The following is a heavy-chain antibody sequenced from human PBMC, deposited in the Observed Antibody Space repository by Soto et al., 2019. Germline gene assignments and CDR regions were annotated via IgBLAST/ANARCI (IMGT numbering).Heavy chain of an antibody. CDR2: ISGSGGST. CDR1: GFTFSSYA. V-gene: IGHV3-23*01. D-gene: IGHD2-2*01. CDR3: AKDRFYAFDAFDI. J-gene: IGHJ3*02. Sequence: EVQLLESGGGLVQPGGSLRLSCAASGFTFSSYAMSWVRQAPGKGLEWVSAISGSGGSTYYADSVKGRFTISRDNSKNTLYLQMNSLRAEDTAVCYCAKDRFYAFDAFDIWGQGTMVTVSS.